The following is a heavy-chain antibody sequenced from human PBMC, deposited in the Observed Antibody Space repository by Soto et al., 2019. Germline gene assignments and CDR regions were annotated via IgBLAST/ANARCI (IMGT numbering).Heavy chain of an antibody. CDR2: ISYDGSNK. V-gene: IGHV3-30-3*01. CDR1: GFTFSSYA. J-gene: IGHJ6*02. D-gene: IGHD3-3*01. Sequence: PGGSLRLSCAASGFTFSSYAMHWVRQAPGKGLEWVAVISYDGSNKYYADSVKGRFTISRDNSKNTLYLQMNSLRAEDTAVYYCARDVITIFGVVIMGGHYYYGMDVWGQGTTVTVSS. CDR3: ARDVITIFGVVIMGGHYYYGMDV.